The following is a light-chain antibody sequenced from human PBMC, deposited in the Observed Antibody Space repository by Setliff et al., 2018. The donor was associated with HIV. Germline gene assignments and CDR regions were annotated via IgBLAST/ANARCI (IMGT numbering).Light chain of an antibody. J-gene: IGLJ1*01. Sequence: QSALAQPASVSGSPGQSITISCSGTSSDVGNYNLVSWYQQPPGKAPKLMVYEVTKRPLGVSTRFSGSESGNTASLTISGLLAEDEADYYCCSYAGSRTFYVFGTGTRSPS. CDR3: CSYAGSRTFYV. CDR1: SSDVGNYNL. V-gene: IGLV2-23*02. CDR2: EVT.